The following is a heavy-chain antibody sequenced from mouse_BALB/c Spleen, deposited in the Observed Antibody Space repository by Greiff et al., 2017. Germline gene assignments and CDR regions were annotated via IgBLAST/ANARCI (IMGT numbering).Heavy chain of an antibody. CDR3: ARVIYDGYPYYFDY. V-gene: IGHV5-15*02. CDR2: ISNLAYSI. J-gene: IGHJ2*01. D-gene: IGHD2-3*01. CDR1: GFTFSDYG. Sequence: EVKLMESGGGLVQPGGSRKLSCAASGFTFSDYGMAWVRQAPGKGPEWVAFISNLAYSIYYADTVTGRFTISRENAKNTLYLEMSSLRSEDTAMYYCARVIYDGYPYYFDYWGQGTTLTVSS.